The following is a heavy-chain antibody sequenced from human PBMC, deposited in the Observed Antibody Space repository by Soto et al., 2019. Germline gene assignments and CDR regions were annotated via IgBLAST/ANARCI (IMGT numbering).Heavy chain of an antibody. CDR1: GFDASVNY. CDR2: INSGGTK. V-gene: IGHV3-66*01. Sequence: PGGSLRLSCAASGFDASVNYMTWVRQAPVKGLEWVSAINSGGTKYYADSVKGRFTISRDNAKNSLYLQMNSLRAEDTAVYYCARDQLYYNDISGRPLNAFDVWGQGTMVTVSS. CDR3: ARDQLYYNDISGRPLNAFDV. J-gene: IGHJ3*01. D-gene: IGHD3-22*01.